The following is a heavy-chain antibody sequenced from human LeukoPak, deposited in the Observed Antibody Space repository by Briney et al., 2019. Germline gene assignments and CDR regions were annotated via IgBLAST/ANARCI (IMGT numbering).Heavy chain of an antibody. V-gene: IGHV3-7*01. CDR2: INQDGSEK. D-gene: IGHD6-6*01. J-gene: IGHJ4*02. Sequence: GGSLRLSCAASGFTFSSSWMTWVRQAPGKGLEWAANINQDGSEKYYVDSVKGRFTISRDNAKNSLYLQMNSLRAEDTAVYYCARAPYSSSYYFDYWGQGTLVTVSS. CDR3: ARAPYSSSYYFDY. CDR1: GFTFSSSW.